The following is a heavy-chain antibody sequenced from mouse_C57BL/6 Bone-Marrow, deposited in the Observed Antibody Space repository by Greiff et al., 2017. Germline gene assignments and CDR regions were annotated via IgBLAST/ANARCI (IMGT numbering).Heavy chain of an antibody. J-gene: IGHJ2*01. CDR1: GYTFTSYW. D-gene: IGHD1-2*01. CDR2: IYPSDSET. CDR3: ARWSLRRGYYFDD. Sequence: QVQLQQPGAELVRPGSSVKLSCKASGYTFTSYWMDWVKQRPGQGLEWIGNIYPSDSETHYNQKFKDKATLTVDKSSSTAYMQLSSLTSEDSAVYYCARWSLRRGYYFDDWGQGTTLTVSS. V-gene: IGHV1-61*01.